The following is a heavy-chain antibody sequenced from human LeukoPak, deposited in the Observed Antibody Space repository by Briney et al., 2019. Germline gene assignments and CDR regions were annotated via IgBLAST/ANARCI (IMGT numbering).Heavy chain of an antibody. CDR1: GDSISSSDYY. D-gene: IGHD2-15*01. CDR3: ARGPLRLGGYCSGGSCRNLHPPDY. CDR2: FYDSGSS. V-gene: IGHV4-39*07. Sequence: SETLSLTCTVSGDSISSSDYYWGWIRRPPTKGLEWIGSFYDSGSSYYNPSLSGRVTISGDRSKNQFSLKVDSVTAADTAVYYCARGPLRLGGYCSGGSCRNLHPPDYWGQGTLVTVSS. J-gene: IGHJ4*02.